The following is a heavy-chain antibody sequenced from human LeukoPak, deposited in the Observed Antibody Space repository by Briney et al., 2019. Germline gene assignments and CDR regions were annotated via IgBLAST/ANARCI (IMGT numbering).Heavy chain of an antibody. CDR1: GFTFSSYS. J-gene: IGHJ4*02. CDR2: ISSSSSYI. CDR3: ARALVLRSAFDY. D-gene: IGHD3-3*01. V-gene: IGHV3-21*01. Sequence: PGGSLRLSCAASGFTFSSYSMNWVRQAPGKGLEWVSSISSSSSYIYYADSVKGRFTISRDHAKNSLYLQMNSLRAEDTAVYYCARALVLRSAFDYWGQGTLVTVSS.